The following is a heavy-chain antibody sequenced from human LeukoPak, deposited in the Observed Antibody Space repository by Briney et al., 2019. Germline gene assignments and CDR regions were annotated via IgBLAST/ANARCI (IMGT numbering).Heavy chain of an antibody. CDR1: GYSPSEPY. D-gene: IGHD5-18*01. V-gene: IGHV1-18*01. J-gene: IGHJ5*02. Sequence: GASVKVSCKVSGYSPSEPYLHWVRQAPGQGLEWMGWISAYNGNTNYAQKLQGRVTMTTDTSTSTAYMELRSLRSDDTAVYYCARGHGGYSYAYILNWIDPWGQGTLVTVSS. CDR3: ARGHGGYSYAYILNWIDP. CDR2: ISAYNGNT.